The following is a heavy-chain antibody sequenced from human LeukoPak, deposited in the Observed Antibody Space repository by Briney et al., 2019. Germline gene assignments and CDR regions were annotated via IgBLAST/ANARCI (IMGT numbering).Heavy chain of an antibody. Sequence: GGSLRLSCAASGFTFSSYSMNWVRQAPGKGLEWVSYISSSSSTIYYADSVKGRFTISRDNAKNSLYLQMNSLRAEDTAVYYCAKVGVAYCGGDCYSDYWGQGTLVTVSS. CDR2: ISSSSSTI. CDR3: AKVGVAYCGGDCYSDY. V-gene: IGHV3-48*04. D-gene: IGHD2-21*02. J-gene: IGHJ4*02. CDR1: GFTFSSYS.